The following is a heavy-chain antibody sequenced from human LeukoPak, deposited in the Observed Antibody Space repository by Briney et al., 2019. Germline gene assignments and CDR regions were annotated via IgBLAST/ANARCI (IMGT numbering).Heavy chain of an antibody. CDR2: ISYDGSNK. J-gene: IGHJ6*02. D-gene: IGHD2/OR15-2a*01. CDR1: GFTFSSYA. Sequence: GGSLRLSCAASGFTFSSYAMHWVRQAPGKGLEWVAVISYDGSNKYYADSVKGRFTISRDNSKNTLYLQMNSLRAEDTAVYYCARDLGTTNYYYYYGMDVWGQGTTVTVSS. CDR3: ARDLGTTNYYYYYGMDV. V-gene: IGHV3-30-3*01.